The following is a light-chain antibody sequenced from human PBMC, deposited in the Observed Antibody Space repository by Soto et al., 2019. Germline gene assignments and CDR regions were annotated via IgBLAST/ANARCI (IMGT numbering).Light chain of an antibody. V-gene: IGLV2-14*01. CDR1: SIDVGGYVY. CDR3: SSYTSSSTYV. J-gene: IGLJ1*01. CDR2: EVS. Sequence: QSALTQPASVSGSPGQSITISCTGTSIDVGGYVYVSWYQQHPGKAPKLMIYEVSNRPSGVSNRFSGSKSGNTASLTISGLQAEDEADYYCSSYTSSSTYVFRTGTKLTVL.